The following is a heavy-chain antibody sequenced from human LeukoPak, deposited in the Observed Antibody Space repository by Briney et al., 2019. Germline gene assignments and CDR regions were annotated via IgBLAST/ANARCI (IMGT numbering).Heavy chain of an antibody. CDR1: GFTFSNYA. Sequence: PGGSLRLSCAASGFTFSNYAMNWVRQAPGKGLEWVSTISGSGGSTYYADSVKGRFTISRDNAKNSLYLQMNSLRAEDTAVYYCARDPADYWGQGTLVTVSS. J-gene: IGHJ4*02. D-gene: IGHD2-2*01. CDR2: ISGSGGST. CDR3: ARDPADY. V-gene: IGHV3-23*01.